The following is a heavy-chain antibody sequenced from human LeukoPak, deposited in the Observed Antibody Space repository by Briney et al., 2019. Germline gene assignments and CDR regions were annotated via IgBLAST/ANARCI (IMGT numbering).Heavy chain of an antibody. J-gene: IGHJ5*02. Sequence: SQTLSLTCAISGDTVSSNSVTWNWIRQSPSRGLEWLGRTYYRSTWYNDYAVSVRGRITVNPDTSKNQFSLHLNFVPPEDTAVYYCARRLTQYDCFDPWGQGILVTVSS. V-gene: IGHV6-1*01. CDR3: ARRLTQYDCFDP. D-gene: IGHD2-2*01. CDR2: TYYRSTWYN. CDR1: GDTVSSNSVT.